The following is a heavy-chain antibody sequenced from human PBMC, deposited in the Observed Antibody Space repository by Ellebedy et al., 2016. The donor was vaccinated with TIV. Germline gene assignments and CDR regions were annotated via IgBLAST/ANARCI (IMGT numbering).Heavy chain of an antibody. J-gene: IGHJ4*02. CDR2: IWYDGSNK. CDR1: GFTFSSYG. Sequence: GESLKISCAASGFTFSSYGMHWVRQAPGKGLEWVAVIWYDGSNKYYADSVKGRFTISRDNSKNTLYLQMNSLRAEDTAVYYCARDLRVAATSVYFDYWGQGTLVTVSS. CDR3: ARDLRVAATSVYFDY. D-gene: IGHD2-15*01. V-gene: IGHV3-33*08.